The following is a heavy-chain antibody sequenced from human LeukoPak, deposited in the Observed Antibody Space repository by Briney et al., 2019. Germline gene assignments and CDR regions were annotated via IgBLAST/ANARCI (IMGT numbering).Heavy chain of an antibody. CDR2: IYTSGNT. CDR1: GGSISSYY. CDR3: ASIIVGATGNWFDP. V-gene: IGHV4-4*07. J-gene: IGHJ5*02. Sequence: SETLSLTCTVSGGSISSYYWSWIRQPAGKGLEWIGRIYTSGNTNYNPSLKSRITMSVDTSKNQFSLKLSSVTAADTAVYYCASIIVGATGNWFDPWGQGTLVTVSS. D-gene: IGHD1-26*01.